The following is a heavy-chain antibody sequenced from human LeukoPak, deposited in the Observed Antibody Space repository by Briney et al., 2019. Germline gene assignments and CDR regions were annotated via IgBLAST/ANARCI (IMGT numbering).Heavy chain of an antibody. CDR3: AKDVYSSSWYRGDY. J-gene: IGHJ4*02. CDR1: GFTFSHYW. CDR2: IDSDGNRI. V-gene: IGHV3-74*01. Sequence: GGSLRLSCSGPGFTFSHYWVHWVRQVSGKGLEWLSRIDSDGNRIRYADSVRGRLTISRDHAENTVYLQMSGLRPEDTAVYYCAKDVYSSSWYRGDYWGQGTLVTVSS. D-gene: IGHD6-13*01.